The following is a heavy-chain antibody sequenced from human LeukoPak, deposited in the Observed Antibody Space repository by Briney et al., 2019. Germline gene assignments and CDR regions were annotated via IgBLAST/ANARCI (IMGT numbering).Heavy chain of an antibody. CDR1: GYSFIHFW. CDR3: ASRINDAFDI. Sequence: GESLKISCKGSGYSFIHFWIGWVRQMPGKGLEWMGIIYPGDSDTRYSPSFQGQVTISADKSVSTAYLQWSSLKASDTAMYYCASRINDAFDIWGQGTMVTVSS. J-gene: IGHJ3*02. CDR2: IYPGDSDT. V-gene: IGHV5-51*01.